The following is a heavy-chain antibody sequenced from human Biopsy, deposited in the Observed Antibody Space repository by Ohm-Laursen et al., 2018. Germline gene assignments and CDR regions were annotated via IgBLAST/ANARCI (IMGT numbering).Heavy chain of an antibody. CDR3: AADADGYYTEFDY. J-gene: IGHJ4*02. Sequence: ASVKVSCKASGFSFTGYYIHWVRQAPGQGLEWMGWISLILGHLNYAQRFQGRVSITADKSTTYVYMELSRLTSGDTAVYYCAADADGYYTEFDYWGPGTLVTVSS. CDR2: ISLILGHL. D-gene: IGHD3-3*01. V-gene: IGHV1-2*02. CDR1: GFSFTGYY.